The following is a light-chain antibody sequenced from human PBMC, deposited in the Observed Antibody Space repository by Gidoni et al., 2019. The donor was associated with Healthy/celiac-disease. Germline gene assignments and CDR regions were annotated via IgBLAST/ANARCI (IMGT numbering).Light chain of an antibody. J-gene: IGKJ5*01. Sequence: DIVMTQSPDSLAVSLGERATINCKSSQSVLYSSNNKNYLAWYQQKPGQPPKLLIYWASTRESGVPDRFSGSGSGTDFTLTISSLQAEDVAVYYCQQYYSTSSITFGQXTRLEIK. CDR3: QQYYSTSSIT. CDR2: WAS. V-gene: IGKV4-1*01. CDR1: QSVLYSSNNKNY.